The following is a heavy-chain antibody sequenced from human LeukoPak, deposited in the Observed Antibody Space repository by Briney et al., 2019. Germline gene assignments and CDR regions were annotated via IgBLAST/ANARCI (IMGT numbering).Heavy chain of an antibody. CDR3: ARTSYGSGSFENWFDP. D-gene: IGHD3-10*01. Sequence: GSSVKVSCKASGGTFISYAISWVRQAPGQGLEWMGGIIPIFGTANYEQKFQGRVTITADESTSTAYMELSSLRSEDTAVYYCARTSYGSGSFENWFDPWGQGTLVTVSS. V-gene: IGHV1-69*01. J-gene: IGHJ5*02. CDR2: IIPIFGTA. CDR1: GGTFISYA.